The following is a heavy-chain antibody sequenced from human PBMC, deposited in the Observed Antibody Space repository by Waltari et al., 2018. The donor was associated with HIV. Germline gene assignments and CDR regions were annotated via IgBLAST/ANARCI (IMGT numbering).Heavy chain of an antibody. CDR1: GFSLSTSGVG. D-gene: IGHD3-22*01. CDR3: ARLENYYDSSGYPLCFDY. Sequence: QITLKESGPTLVKPTQTLTLTCTFSGFSLSTSGVGVGWIRQPPGKALEWLALIYWDDDKRYSPSLKSRLTITKDTSKNQVVLTMTNMDPVDTATYYCARLENYYDSSGYPLCFDYWGQGTLVTVSS. J-gene: IGHJ4*02. CDR2: IYWDDDK. V-gene: IGHV2-5*02.